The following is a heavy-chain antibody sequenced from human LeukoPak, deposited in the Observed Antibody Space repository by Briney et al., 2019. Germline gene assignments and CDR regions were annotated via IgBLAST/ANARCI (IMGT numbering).Heavy chain of an antibody. CDR1: GFMSGGNY. V-gene: IGHV3-53*01. Sequence: PGGSRKLSVAPSGFMSGGNYRAGVGRAPGRGRGWFSIIYSGGSTFYADSVKGRFTISRDNSKNTLYLQMNSLRADDTAVYYCAGGLSAPGSFGYWGHGTLVTVSS. J-gene: IGHJ4*01. CDR3: AGGLSAPGSFGY. D-gene: IGHD6-13*01. CDR2: IYSGGST.